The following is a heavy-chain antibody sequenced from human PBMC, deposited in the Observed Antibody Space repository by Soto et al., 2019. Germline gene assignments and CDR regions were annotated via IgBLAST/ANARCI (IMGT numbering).Heavy chain of an antibody. V-gene: IGHV3-15*07. CDR2: IKSKTDGGTT. CDR1: GFTFSKAW. J-gene: IGHJ4*01. D-gene: IGHD3-22*01. Sequence: GGSLRLSCAASGFTFSKAWMNWVRQAPGKGLEWVGRIKSKTDGGTTDFAAPVKGRFAISRDDSRNMVYLQMSSLKTEDTGTYYCTTDSYITMIIVRFDYWGPGTLVTVSS. CDR3: TTDSYITMIIVRFDY.